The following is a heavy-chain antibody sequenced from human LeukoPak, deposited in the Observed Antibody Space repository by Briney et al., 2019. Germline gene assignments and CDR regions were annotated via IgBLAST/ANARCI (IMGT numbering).Heavy chain of an antibody. CDR2: INPNSGDT. J-gene: IGHJ4*02. D-gene: IGHD2-2*01. CDR3: AREYCSSPSCYFDY. Sequence: GASVKVSCKASGYTFTDYYIHWVRQAPGQGLEWMGWINPNSGDTNYVQNFQGGVTMTRDTSISTAYMELSRLTSDDTAVYYCAREYCSSPSCYFDYWGQGTLVTVSS. V-gene: IGHV1-2*02. CDR1: GYTFTDYY.